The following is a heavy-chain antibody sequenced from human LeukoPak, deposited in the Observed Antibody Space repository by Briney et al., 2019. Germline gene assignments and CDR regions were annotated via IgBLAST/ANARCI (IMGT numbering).Heavy chain of an antibody. CDR3: ARTLRGYSGNDWGFDY. D-gene: IGHD5-12*01. Sequence: GGSLRLSCAASGFTFSDYYMNWIRQAPGKGLEWVSYISSSSSHTKYADSAKGRFTISRDNAKNSLYLQMNSLRAEDTAVYHCARTLRGYSGNDWGFDYWGQGTLVTVSS. J-gene: IGHJ4*02. CDR1: GFTFSDYY. CDR2: ISSSSSHT. V-gene: IGHV3-11*06.